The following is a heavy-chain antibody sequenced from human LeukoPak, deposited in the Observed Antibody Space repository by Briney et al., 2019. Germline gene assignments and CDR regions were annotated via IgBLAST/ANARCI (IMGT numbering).Heavy chain of an antibody. CDR3: ARADRLDGSPYLIGP. D-gene: IGHD1-26*01. CDR2: INPNSGGT. Sequence: ASVKVSCKTSGYSFTDYYMHWVRQAPGQGLEWMGWINPNSGGTSTAQKFQGRITMTRDTSITTVYMEVSWLTSDDTAVYYCARADRLDGSPYLIGPWGQGTLVTVSS. J-gene: IGHJ5*02. CDR1: GYSFTDYY. V-gene: IGHV1-2*02.